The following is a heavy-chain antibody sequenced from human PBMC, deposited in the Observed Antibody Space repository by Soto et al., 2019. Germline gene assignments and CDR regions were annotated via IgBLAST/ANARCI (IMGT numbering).Heavy chain of an antibody. J-gene: IGHJ6*02. CDR2: INAGNGNT. CDR1: GYTFTSYA. Sequence: EASVKVSCKASGYTFTSYAMHWVRQAPGQRLEWMGWINAGNGNTKYSQKFQGRVTITRDTSASTAYMELSSLRSEDTAVYYCARGIRGLDCSSTSCYDPIYYYYGMDVWGQGTTVTVSS. V-gene: IGHV1-3*01. D-gene: IGHD2-2*01. CDR3: ARGIRGLDCSSTSCYDPIYYYYGMDV.